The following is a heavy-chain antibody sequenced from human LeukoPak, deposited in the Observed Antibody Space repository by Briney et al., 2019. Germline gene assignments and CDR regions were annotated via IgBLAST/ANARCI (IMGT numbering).Heavy chain of an antibody. D-gene: IGHD6-19*01. CDR2: IYHSGST. CDR1: GGSISTYY. Sequence: SETLSLTCTVSGGSISTYYWNWIRQPPGKGLEWIGYIYHSGSTNYNPSLQSRVTISVDTSKNQFSLKLSSVTAADTAVYFCAREVVAVAGSYFDSWGQGTLVTVSS. CDR3: AREVVAVAGSYFDS. J-gene: IGHJ4*02. V-gene: IGHV4-59*01.